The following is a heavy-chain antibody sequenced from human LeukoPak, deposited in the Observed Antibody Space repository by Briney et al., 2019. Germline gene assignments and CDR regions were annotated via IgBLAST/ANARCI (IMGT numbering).Heavy chain of an antibody. D-gene: IGHD3-22*01. V-gene: IGHV1-69*05. CDR2: FIYIYGSA. CDR3: ASSAHYYDSNGPADY. Sequence: ASVKVSCKTSGGTFSSYAINWVRQAPGHGLEWMGWFIYIYGSAVYAEKFQGRVTITTDESSSTVYMELSSLRSEDTAVYYCASSAHYYDSNGPADYWGQGTRVTVSS. CDR1: GGTFSSYA. J-gene: IGHJ4*02.